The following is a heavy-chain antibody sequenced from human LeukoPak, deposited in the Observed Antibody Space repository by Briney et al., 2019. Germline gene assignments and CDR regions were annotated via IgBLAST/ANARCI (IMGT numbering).Heavy chain of an antibody. Sequence: GGSLRLSCAASGFTFSSYAMSWVRQAPGKGLXXXXXISGSGGSTYYADSVKGRFTISRDNSKNTLYLQMNSLRAEDTAVYYCAKDLRRTSYHHDFDYWGQGTLVTVSS. CDR1: GFTFSSYA. D-gene: IGHD2-2*01. CDR3: AKDLRRTSYHHDFDY. V-gene: IGHV3-23*01. CDR2: ISGSGGST. J-gene: IGHJ4*02.